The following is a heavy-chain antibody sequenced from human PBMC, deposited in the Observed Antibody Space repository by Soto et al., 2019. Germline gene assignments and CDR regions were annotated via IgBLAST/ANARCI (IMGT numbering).Heavy chain of an antibody. CDR2: IYYSGST. CDR3: AATLLTPYNWFDP. J-gene: IGHJ5*02. CDR1: GGSISSYY. V-gene: IGHV4-59*08. Sequence: QVQLQESGPGLVKPSETLSLTCTVSGGSISSYYWSWIRQPPGKGLEWIGYIYYSGSTNYNPSLKSRVTISVETSKNQFSLKLSSVTAADTAVYYCAATLLTPYNWFDPWGQGTLVTVSS. D-gene: IGHD1-26*01.